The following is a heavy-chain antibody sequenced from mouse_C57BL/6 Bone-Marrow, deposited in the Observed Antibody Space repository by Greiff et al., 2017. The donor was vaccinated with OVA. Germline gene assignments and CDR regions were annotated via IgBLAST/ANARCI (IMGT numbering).Heavy chain of an antibody. D-gene: IGHD1-1*01. CDR2: INPSTGGT. CDR3: ARTPSYYGSPWFAY. V-gene: IGHV1-42*01. J-gene: IGHJ3*01. Sequence: VHVKQSGPELVKPGASVKISCKASGYSFTGYYMNWVKQSPEKSLEWIGEINPSTGGTTYNQKFKAKATLTVDKSSSTAYMQLKSLTSEDSAVYYCARTPSYYGSPWFAYWGQGTLVTVSA. CDR1: GYSFTGYY.